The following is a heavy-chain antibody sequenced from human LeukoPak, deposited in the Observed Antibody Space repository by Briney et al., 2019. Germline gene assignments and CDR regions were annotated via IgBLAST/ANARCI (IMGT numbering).Heavy chain of an antibody. Sequence: SETLSLTCTVSGGSISSGDYYWSWIRQPPGKGLEWIGYIYYSGSTYYNPSLKSRVTISVDTSKNQFSLKLSSVTAADTAVYYCARAACRFGESGFDPWGQGTLVTVSS. CDR3: ARAACRFGESGFDP. CDR1: GGSISSGDYY. D-gene: IGHD3-10*01. CDR2: IYYSGST. J-gene: IGHJ5*02. V-gene: IGHV4-30-4*01.